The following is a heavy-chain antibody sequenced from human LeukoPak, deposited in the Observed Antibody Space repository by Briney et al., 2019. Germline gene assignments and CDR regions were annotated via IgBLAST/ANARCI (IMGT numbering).Heavy chain of an antibody. V-gene: IGHV3-72*01. CDR3: ARDLTSWGYFDY. CDR2: SRNKAHRYTT. Sequence: GSLRLSCAASGFTFSDHYMDWVRQAPGKGLEWVGRSRNKAHRYTTEYAASVKGRFSISRDDSKNSLYLQMNSLKTEDTAVYYCARDLTSWGYFDYWGQGTLVTVSS. CDR1: GFTFSDHY. D-gene: IGHD7-27*01. J-gene: IGHJ4*02.